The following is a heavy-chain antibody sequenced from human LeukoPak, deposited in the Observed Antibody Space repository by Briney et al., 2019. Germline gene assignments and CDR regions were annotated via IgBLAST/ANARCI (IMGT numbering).Heavy chain of an antibody. CDR2: IYYSGST. J-gene: IGHJ6*03. CDR3: ARGDFCSKSNCYLRPMDV. V-gene: IGHV4-59*01. CDR1: GGSISDYY. Sequence: SETLSLTCTVSGGSISDYYWNWIRQPPGKGLEWIGYIYYSGSTTYNPSLKSRVTLSVDTAKNQFSLKVRSVTAADTAVYYCARGDFCSKSNCYLRPMDVWGKGTTVTVSS. D-gene: IGHD3-3*01.